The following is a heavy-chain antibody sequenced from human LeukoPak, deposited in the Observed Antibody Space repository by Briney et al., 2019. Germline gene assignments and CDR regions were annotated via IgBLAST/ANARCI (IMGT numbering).Heavy chain of an antibody. J-gene: IGHJ4*02. CDR1: GFTFDDYA. Sequence: GGSLRLSCAASGFTFDDYAMHWVRQAPGKCLEWVSCISLNSGTIGYADSVKCRFTISRDNAKNSLYLQMISLRGEDTALYYCAKATYYYDSSGYRGFDYWGQGTLVTVSS. D-gene: IGHD3-22*01. V-gene: IGHV3-9*01. CDR3: AKATYYYDSSGYRGFDY. CDR2: ISLNSGTI.